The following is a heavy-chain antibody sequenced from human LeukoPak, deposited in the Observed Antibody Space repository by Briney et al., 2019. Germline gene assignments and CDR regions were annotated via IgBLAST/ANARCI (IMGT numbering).Heavy chain of an antibody. D-gene: IGHD3-10*01. CDR1: GGSFSGYY. CDR3: ARHKKRNYYGSGSYYSHNWFDP. CDR2: INHSGST. J-gene: IGHJ5*02. Sequence: SETLSLTCAVYGGSFSGYYWSWIRQPPGKGLEWIGEINHSGSTNYNPSLKSRVTISVDTSKNQFSLKLSSVTAADTAVYYCARHKKRNYYGSGSYYSHNWFDPWGQGTLVTVSS. V-gene: IGHV4-34*01.